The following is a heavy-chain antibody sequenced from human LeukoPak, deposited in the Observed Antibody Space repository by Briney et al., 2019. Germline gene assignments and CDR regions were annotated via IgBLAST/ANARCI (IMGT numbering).Heavy chain of an antibody. Sequence: SGPALAKPTQTLTLTCTFSGFSLSTTGMWVSWIRQPPGKALEWLARIDWDDDKYYSTSLKTRLTISKDTSKNQVVLTMTNMDPVDTATYYCARLSPPDYYDSSGYYYPNWGQGTLVTVSS. J-gene: IGHJ4*02. CDR2: IDWDDDK. CDR1: GFSLSTTGMW. D-gene: IGHD3-22*01. CDR3: ARLSPPDYYDSSGYYYPN. V-gene: IGHV2-70*11.